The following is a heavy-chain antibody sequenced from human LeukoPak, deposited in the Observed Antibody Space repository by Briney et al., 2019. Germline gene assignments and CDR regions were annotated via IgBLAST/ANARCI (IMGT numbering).Heavy chain of an antibody. CDR1: GFTFSSYA. CDR2: ISGSGGST. J-gene: IGHJ3*02. V-gene: IGHV3-23*01. Sequence: GGSLRLSRAASGFTFSSYAMSWVRQAPGKGLEWVSAISGSGGSTYYADSVKGRFTISRDNSKNTLYLQMNSLRAEDTAVYYCAKGTGIVGATSDAFDIWGQGTMVTVSS. CDR3: AKGTGIVGATSDAFDI. D-gene: IGHD1-26*01.